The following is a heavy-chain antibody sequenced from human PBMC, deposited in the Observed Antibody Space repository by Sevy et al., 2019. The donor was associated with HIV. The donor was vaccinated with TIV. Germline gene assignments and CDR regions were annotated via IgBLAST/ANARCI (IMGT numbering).Heavy chain of an antibody. CDR1: GFTFGTYG. J-gene: IGHJ4*02. Sequence: GGSLRLSCTASGFTFGTYGMHWVRQAPGKGLEWVAVMWFDGSNTYYADSVKGRFTISRGIAKNTLHLQMNSLIAEDTAVYYCASDLEFYDYGDYGPAFMHDYWGQGTLVTVSS. D-gene: IGHD4-17*01. CDR2: MWFDGSNT. V-gene: IGHV3-33*01. CDR3: ASDLEFYDYGDYGPAFMHDY.